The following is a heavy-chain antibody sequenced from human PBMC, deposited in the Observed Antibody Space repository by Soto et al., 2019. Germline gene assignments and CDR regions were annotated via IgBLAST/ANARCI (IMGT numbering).Heavy chain of an antibody. J-gene: IGHJ4*02. CDR3: TTDNWNTAMDIFDY. Sequence: GSLRLSCEASGFSFNNVWMSWIRQAPGKGLEWVGRIKSKTDGGTIDYAAPVKGRFTISRDDSKNTLYLQMNSLKTEDTAVYYCTTDNWNTAMDIFDYWGQGTLVTVSS. V-gene: IGHV3-15*01. CDR2: IKSKTDGGTI. D-gene: IGHD5-18*01. CDR1: GFSFNNVW.